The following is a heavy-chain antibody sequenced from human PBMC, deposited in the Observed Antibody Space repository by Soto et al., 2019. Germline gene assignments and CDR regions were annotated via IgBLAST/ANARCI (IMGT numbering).Heavy chain of an antibody. CDR1: GYTFSSYA. Sequence: QVHLVQSGAEVRKPGASVKVSCKASGYTFSSYAMHWVRQAPGQRLEWMGWINAGYGNTKSSRKFQDRVTIPRDTSASTAYMELTSLRSEDTAVYYCARDTGDGTFDFWGQGTLVTVSS. CDR3: ARDTGDGTFDF. CDR2: INAGYGNT. J-gene: IGHJ4*02. V-gene: IGHV1-3*01. D-gene: IGHD7-27*01.